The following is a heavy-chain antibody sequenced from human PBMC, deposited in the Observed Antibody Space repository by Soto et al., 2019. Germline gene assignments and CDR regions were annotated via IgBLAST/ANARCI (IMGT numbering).Heavy chain of an antibody. CDR2: ISYDGSNK. V-gene: IGHV3-30-3*01. D-gene: IGHD3-9*01. J-gene: IGHJ4*02. Sequence: QVQLVESGGGVVQPGRSLRLSCAASGFTFSSYAMHWVRQAPGKGLEGVAVISYDGSNKYYADSVKGRFTISRDNSKNTLYLQMNSLRAEDTAVYYCARDDYDMWGQGTLVTVSS. CDR3: ARDDYDM. CDR1: GFTFSSYA.